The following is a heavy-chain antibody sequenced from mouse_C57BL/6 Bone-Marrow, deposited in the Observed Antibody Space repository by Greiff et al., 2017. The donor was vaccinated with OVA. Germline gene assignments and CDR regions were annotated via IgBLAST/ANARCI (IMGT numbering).Heavy chain of an antibody. D-gene: IGHD1-1*01. V-gene: IGHV1-52*01. J-gene: IGHJ2*01. Sequence: VQLQQPGAELVRPGSSVKLSCKASGYTFTSYWMHWVKQRPIQGLEWIGNIDPSDSETHYNQKFKDKATLTVDKSSSTAYMQLSSLTSEDSAVYYCARSGVITTVVAEGYFDYWGQGTTLTVSS. CDR1: GYTFTSYW. CDR2: IDPSDSET. CDR3: ARSGVITTVVAEGYFDY.